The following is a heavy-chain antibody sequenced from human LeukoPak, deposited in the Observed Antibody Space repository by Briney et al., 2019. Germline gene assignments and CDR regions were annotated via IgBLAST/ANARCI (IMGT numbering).Heavy chain of an antibody. Sequence: GGSLRLFCAASGFTFSHYWMNWVRQAPGKGLEWVSSISSSSSYIYYADSVKGRFTISRDNSKNTLYLQMNSLRAEDTAVYYCARDLSGGGLDYWGQGTLVTVSS. D-gene: IGHD3-16*01. CDR2: ISSSSSYI. CDR1: GFTFSHYW. CDR3: ARDLSGGGLDY. V-gene: IGHV3-21*04. J-gene: IGHJ4*02.